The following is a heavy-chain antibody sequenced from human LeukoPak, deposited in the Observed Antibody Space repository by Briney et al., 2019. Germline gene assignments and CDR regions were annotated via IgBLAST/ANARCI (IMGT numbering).Heavy chain of an antibody. Sequence: PGRSLRLSCAASGFTFSSYGMHWVRQAPGKGLEWVAVISYDGSNKYYADSVKGRFTISRDNSKNTLYLQMNSLRAEDTAVYYCARDPIFGVVTQYFDYWGQGTLVTVSS. J-gene: IGHJ4*02. V-gene: IGHV3-30*03. CDR1: GFTFSSYG. D-gene: IGHD3-3*01. CDR3: ARDPIFGVVTQYFDY. CDR2: ISYDGSNK.